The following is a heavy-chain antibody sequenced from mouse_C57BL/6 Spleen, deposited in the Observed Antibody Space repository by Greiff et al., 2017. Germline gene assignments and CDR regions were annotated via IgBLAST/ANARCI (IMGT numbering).Heavy chain of an antibody. Sequence: QVQLQQPGAELVKPGASVKLSCKASGYTFTSYWMQWVKQRPGQGLEWIGEIDPSDSYTNYNQKFKGKATLTVDTSSSPAYMQLSSLTSEDSAVYYCARPGSSPFAYWGQGTLVTVSA. V-gene: IGHV1-50*01. CDR2: IDPSDSYT. D-gene: IGHD1-1*01. J-gene: IGHJ3*01. CDR3: ARPGSSPFAY. CDR1: GYTFTSYW.